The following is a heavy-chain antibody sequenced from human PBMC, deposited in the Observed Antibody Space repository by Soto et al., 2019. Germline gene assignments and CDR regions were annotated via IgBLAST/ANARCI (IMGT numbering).Heavy chain of an antibody. Sequence: QVQLVESGGGVVQPGRPLRLSSAASGFTFSSYAMHWVRQAPGKGLEWVAVMSYDGSNKYYADSVKGRFTISRDNSKNTLYLQMNSLRAEDTAVYYCARARLDTPALDYWGQGTLVTVSS. CDR1: GFTFSSYA. D-gene: IGHD2-2*01. CDR3: ARARLDTPALDY. V-gene: IGHV3-30-3*01. J-gene: IGHJ4*02. CDR2: MSYDGSNK.